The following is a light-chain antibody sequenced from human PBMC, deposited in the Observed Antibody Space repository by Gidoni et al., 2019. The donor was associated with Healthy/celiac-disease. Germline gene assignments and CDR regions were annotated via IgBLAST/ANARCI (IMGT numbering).Light chain of an antibody. Sequence: DIEMTQSPLSLPVTPGEPASISCRSSQSLLHSNGYNYLDWYLQKTGQSPQLLIYLGSNRASGVPDRFSGSGSGTDFTLKISRVEAEDVGVYYCMQALQTPRSFGQGTKLEIK. CDR1: QSLLHSNGYNY. CDR2: LGS. CDR3: MQALQTPRS. V-gene: IGKV2-28*01. J-gene: IGKJ2*03.